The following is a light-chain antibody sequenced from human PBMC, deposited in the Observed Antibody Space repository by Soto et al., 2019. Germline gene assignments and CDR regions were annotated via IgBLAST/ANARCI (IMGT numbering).Light chain of an antibody. CDR2: AAS. CDR3: QQSYSTLWT. J-gene: IGKJ1*01. CDR1: QSISNY. V-gene: IGKV1-39*01. Sequence: DIQVTQSPSSLSSSVGDRVTITCRASQSISNYLSWYQQKPGKAPKLLIYAASSLQSGVTSRFSGSGSGSDFTLTISSLQPEDFATYYCQQSYSTLWTFGQGTKVEIK.